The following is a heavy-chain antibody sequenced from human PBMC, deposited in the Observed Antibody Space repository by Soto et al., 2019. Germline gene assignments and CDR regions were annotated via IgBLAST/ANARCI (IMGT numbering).Heavy chain of an antibody. Sequence: GGSLRLSCAASGFTFSSYAMHRVRQAPGKGLEWVAVISYDGSNKYYADSVKGRFTISRDNSKNTLYLQMNSLRAEDTAVYYCAVWLGPLGGSSILYYYYGMDVWGQGTTVTVSS. V-gene: IGHV3-30-3*01. D-gene: IGHD3-10*01. J-gene: IGHJ6*02. CDR2: ISYDGSNK. CDR1: GFTFSSYA. CDR3: AVWLGPLGGSSILYYYYGMDV.